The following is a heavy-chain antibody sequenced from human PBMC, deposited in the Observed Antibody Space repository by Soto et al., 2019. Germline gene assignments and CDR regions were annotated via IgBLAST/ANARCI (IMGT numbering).Heavy chain of an antibody. CDR3: AKLDLGYCSSTSCRAFDP. D-gene: IGHD2-2*01. Sequence: EVQLLESGGGLAQPGGSLRLSCAASGFTFSSFAMSWVRQAPGKGLEWVSGISGSGGSTYHADSVKGRFTISRDNSKNTLYLQMNSLRAEDTAVYYCAKLDLGYCSSTSCRAFDPRGQGTLVTVSS. CDR2: ISGSGGST. CDR1: GFTFSSFA. J-gene: IGHJ5*02. V-gene: IGHV3-23*01.